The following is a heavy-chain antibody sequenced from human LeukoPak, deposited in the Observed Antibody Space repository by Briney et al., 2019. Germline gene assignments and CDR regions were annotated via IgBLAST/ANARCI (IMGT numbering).Heavy chain of an antibody. CDR2: INHSGST. Sequence: SETLSLTCAVYGGSFSGYYWSWIRQPPGKGLEWIGEINHSGSTNYNPSLKSRVTISVDTSKNQFSLKLSSVTAADTAVYYCARGRGPIRYYYYGMDVWGQGTTVTVSS. CDR1: GGSFSGYY. V-gene: IGHV4-34*01. CDR3: ARGRGPIRYYYYGMDV. J-gene: IGHJ6*02. D-gene: IGHD1-20*01.